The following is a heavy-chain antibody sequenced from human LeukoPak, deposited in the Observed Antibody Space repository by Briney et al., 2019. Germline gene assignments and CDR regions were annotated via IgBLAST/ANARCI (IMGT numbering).Heavy chain of an antibody. D-gene: IGHD4-11*01. V-gene: IGHV4-34*01. CDR2: INHSGYT. Sequence: PSETLSLTCAVSGVSFDDYYWSWVRQTPGKGLEWIGEINHSGYTNDNPSLKSRVTLSIDTSRKQFSLNLRSVTVADAGIYFCTRVTRGHDYWGQGTQVTVSS. J-gene: IGHJ4*02. CDR1: GVSFDDYY. CDR3: TRVTRGHDY.